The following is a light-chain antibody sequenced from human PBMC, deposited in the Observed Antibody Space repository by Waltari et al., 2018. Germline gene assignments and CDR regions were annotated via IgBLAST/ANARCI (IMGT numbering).Light chain of an antibody. Sequence: DIQMTQSPSSLSASVGDRVTITCQASQGISNRLAWYQQKPGKAPNLLIYATSSLQSGVPSRFSGSGSGTEFTLTISSLQPEDFATYYCQQHNSYPLTFGGGTKVEIK. CDR3: QQHNSYPLT. V-gene: IGKV1-12*01. CDR1: QGISNR. CDR2: ATS. J-gene: IGKJ4*01.